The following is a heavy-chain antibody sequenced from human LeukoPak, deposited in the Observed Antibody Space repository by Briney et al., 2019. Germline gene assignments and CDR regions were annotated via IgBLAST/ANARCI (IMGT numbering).Heavy chain of an antibody. CDR3: ARGLYYYDSSGYYDY. CDR2: IYYSGST. J-gene: IGHJ4*02. V-gene: IGHV4-39*07. Sequence: KPSETLSLTCTVSGGSISSSSYYWGWIRHPPGKGLEWIGSIYYSGSTYYNPSLKSRVTISVDTSKNQFSPKLSSVTAADTAVYYCARGLYYYDSSGYYDYWGQGTLVTVSS. CDR1: GGSISSSSYY. D-gene: IGHD3-22*01.